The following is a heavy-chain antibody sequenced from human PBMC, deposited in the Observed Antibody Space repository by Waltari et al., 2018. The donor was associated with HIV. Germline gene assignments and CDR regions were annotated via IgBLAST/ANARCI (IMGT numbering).Heavy chain of an antibody. D-gene: IGHD5-12*01. CDR1: GGSISSSSYY. CDR3: ASHNVEMATFDY. CDR2: IYYSGST. Sequence: QLQLQESGPGLVKPSETLSLTCTVSGGSISSSSYYWGWIRQPPGKGLAWIGSIYYSGSTYYNPSLKSRVTISVDTSKNQFSLKLSSVTAADTAVYYCASHNVEMATFDYWGQGTLVTVSS. J-gene: IGHJ4*02. V-gene: IGHV4-39*01.